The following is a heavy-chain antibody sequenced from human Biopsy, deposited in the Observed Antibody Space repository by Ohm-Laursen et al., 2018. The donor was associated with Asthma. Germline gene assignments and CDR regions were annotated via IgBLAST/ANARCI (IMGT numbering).Heavy chain of an antibody. J-gene: IGHJ4*02. D-gene: IGHD3-22*01. Sequence: SSVKVSCKPSGDSFSNYAISWVRQAPGQGLEWMGGLIPVLGTPDHAQMFEGRVTITADESTSTAYMELSSLSSEDTAVYYCARAQDYYDSRGYYRSFDYWGQGTLVTVSS. CDR1: GDSFSNYA. CDR2: LIPVLGTP. CDR3: ARAQDYYDSRGYYRSFDY. V-gene: IGHV1-69*01.